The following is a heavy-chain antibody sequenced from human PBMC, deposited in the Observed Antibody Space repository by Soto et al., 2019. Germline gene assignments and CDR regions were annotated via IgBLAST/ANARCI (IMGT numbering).Heavy chain of an antibody. V-gene: IGHV1-3*01. CDR2: INAGNGNT. Sequence: GASVKVSCKASGYTFTSYAMHWVRQAPGQRLEWMGWINAGNGNTKYSQKFQERVTITRDMSTSTAYMELSSLRSEDTAVYYCAAFPYTAMVFHWGQGTLVTVSS. CDR3: AAFPYTAMVFH. J-gene: IGHJ4*02. CDR1: GYTFTSYA. D-gene: IGHD5-18*01.